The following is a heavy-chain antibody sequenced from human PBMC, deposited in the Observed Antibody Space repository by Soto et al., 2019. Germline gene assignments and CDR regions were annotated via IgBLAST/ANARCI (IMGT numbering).Heavy chain of an antibody. Sequence: SETLSLTCTVSGFSISSGYFWGWIRQPPGKGPEWLGSIYHSGTTYYNPSVKGRVTISVDTSKNQFSLKMSSVTAADTAVYYCARDSSGYYWFDPWGQGTLVTAPQ. CDR1: GFSISSGYF. CDR2: IYHSGTT. CDR3: ARDSSGYYWFDP. V-gene: IGHV4-38-2*02. J-gene: IGHJ5*02. D-gene: IGHD3-22*01.